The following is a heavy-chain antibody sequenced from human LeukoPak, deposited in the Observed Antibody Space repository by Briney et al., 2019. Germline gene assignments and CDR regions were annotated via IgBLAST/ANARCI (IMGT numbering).Heavy chain of an antibody. Sequence: GASVKVSCKASGYTFTSYYMHWVRQAPGQGLEWMGIINPSGGSTSYAQKFQGRVTMTRDISTSTVYMELSSLRSEDTAVYYCARQPGLYDSSGYYYRREQFFDPGGQGTLVTVSS. J-gene: IGHJ5*02. CDR3: ARQPGLYDSSGYYYRREQFFDP. CDR2: INPSGGST. D-gene: IGHD3-22*01. V-gene: IGHV1-46*01. CDR1: GYTFTSYY.